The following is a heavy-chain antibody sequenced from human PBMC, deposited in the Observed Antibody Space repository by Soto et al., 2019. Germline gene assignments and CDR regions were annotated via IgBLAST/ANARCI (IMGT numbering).Heavy chain of an antibody. CDR3: AKDTRYADYVRWFDS. Sequence: EVHLLESGGGLVQPGGSLRLSCTASGFTFNNYAMTWVRQAPGRGLEGVSGITASGGRTYYADSVKGRFTISRDNSKSTVYLQMNSLRADDTAVYYCAKDTRYADYVRWFDSWGQGTLVTVSS. D-gene: IGHD4-17*01. V-gene: IGHV3-23*01. CDR1: GFTFNNYA. J-gene: IGHJ5*01. CDR2: ITASGGRT.